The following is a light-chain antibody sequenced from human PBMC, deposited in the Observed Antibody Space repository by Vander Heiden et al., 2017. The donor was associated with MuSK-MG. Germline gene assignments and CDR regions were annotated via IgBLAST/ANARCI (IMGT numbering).Light chain of an antibody. CDR2: DVS. Sequence: QSALTQPASVSGSPGQSITLSCTGTSSDVGNYNYVSWYQQHPGKAPKVMIYDVSNRPSGVSNRFSGSKSGNTASLTISGLQAEDEADYYCSSYTSSTYVVFGGGTKLTVL. CDR3: SSYTSSTYVV. CDR1: SSDVGNYNY. J-gene: IGLJ2*01. V-gene: IGLV2-14*03.